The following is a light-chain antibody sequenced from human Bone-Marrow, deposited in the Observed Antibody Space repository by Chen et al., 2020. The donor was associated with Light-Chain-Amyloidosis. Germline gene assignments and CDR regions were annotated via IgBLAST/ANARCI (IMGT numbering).Light chain of an antibody. V-gene: IGKV3-20*01. CDR1: QTISSNY. CDR3: QQYVSSPYT. J-gene: IGKJ2*01. CDR2: GAS. Sequence: EIVLTQSPCTLSLSPGERATLSCRASQTISSNYLAWYQQKPGQAPRLLISGASRRATGIPDRFSGSGSGTDFSLTISRLAPEDFAVYYCQQYVSSPYTFGQGTKLEIK.